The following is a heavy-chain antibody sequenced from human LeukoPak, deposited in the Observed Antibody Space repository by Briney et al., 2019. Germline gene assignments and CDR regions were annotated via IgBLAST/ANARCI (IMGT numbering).Heavy chain of an antibody. Sequence: PGGSLRLSCVASGFTFSSYAMSWVRQAPRKGLEWVSSITSSSSYIYYADSVKGRFTISRDNAKNSLYLQMDSLRVEDTAVYYCARDPYSGNYGPYYYYYMDVWGKGTTVTISS. J-gene: IGHJ6*03. D-gene: IGHD1-26*01. CDR2: ITSSSSYI. CDR3: ARDPYSGNYGPYYYYYMDV. V-gene: IGHV3-21*06. CDR1: GFTFSSYA.